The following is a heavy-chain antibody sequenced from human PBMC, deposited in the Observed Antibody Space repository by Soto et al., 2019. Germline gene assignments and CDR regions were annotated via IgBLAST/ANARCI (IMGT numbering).Heavy chain of an antibody. J-gene: IGHJ3*02. CDR1: GFTFSSYG. D-gene: IGHD2-2*02. CDR3: ASSKGYSPDDAFDI. CDR2: IWYDGSNK. Sequence: QVQLVESGGGVVQPGRSLRLSCAASGFTFSSYGMHWVRQAPGKGLEWVAVIWYDGSNKYYADSVKGRFTISRDNSKNTLYLQMNSPRAEDTAVYYCASSKGYSPDDAFDIWGQGTMVTVSS. V-gene: IGHV3-33*01.